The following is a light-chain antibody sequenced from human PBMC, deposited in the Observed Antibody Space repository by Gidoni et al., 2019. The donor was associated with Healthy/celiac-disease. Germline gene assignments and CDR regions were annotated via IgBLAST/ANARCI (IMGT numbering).Light chain of an antibody. V-gene: IGKV2-28*01. J-gene: IGKJ2*01. CDR2: LGS. CDR1: QSLLHSNGYNY. Sequence: DIVMTQCALSMPVPPGEPASISCRSSQSLLHSNGYNYLDWYLQKPGHSPQLLIYLGSSRASGVRDRFSGRGSGTDFTLKISRVEAEHVGVYYFMQALQTPYTFGQGTKLEIK. CDR3: MQALQTPYT.